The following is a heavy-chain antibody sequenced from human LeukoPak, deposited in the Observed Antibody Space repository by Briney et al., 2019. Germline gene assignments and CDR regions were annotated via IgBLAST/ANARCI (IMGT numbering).Heavy chain of an antibody. Sequence: ASVKVSCKASGYTFTGYYMHWVRQAPGQELEWMGWIEPNSGGKNYAQKFQGRVTMTRDTSISKAYMELSRLRSDDTAVFYCATSSGWKSNIDYWGQGTLVTVSS. CDR2: IEPNSGGK. CDR3: ATSSGWKSNIDY. J-gene: IGHJ4*02. D-gene: IGHD6-19*01. V-gene: IGHV1-2*02. CDR1: GYTFTGYY.